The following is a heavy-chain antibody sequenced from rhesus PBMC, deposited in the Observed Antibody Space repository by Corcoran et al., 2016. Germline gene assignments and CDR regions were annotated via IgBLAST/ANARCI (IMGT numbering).Heavy chain of an antibody. CDR1: GFTFSSYE. CDR2: ISESGSAI. D-gene: IGHD6-25*01. Sequence: DVQLVESGGGLVEPGGSLRLSCVASGFTFSSYEMHWVRQAPGKGLECVSVISESGSAIYYADSVKGRITISRDNAKNSLFLQMNSLRAEDTAVYYCTRSAAASFYGLDSWGQGVVVTVSS. CDR3: TRSAAASFYGLDS. V-gene: IGHV3-100*02. J-gene: IGHJ6*01.